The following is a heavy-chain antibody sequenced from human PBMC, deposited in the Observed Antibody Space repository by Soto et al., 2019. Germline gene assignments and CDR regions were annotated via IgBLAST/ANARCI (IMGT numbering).Heavy chain of an antibody. V-gene: IGHV4-39*01. J-gene: IGHJ5*02. CDR2: IYYSGST. D-gene: IGHD3-22*01. Sequence: SETLSLTCSVSGGSISSSSYYWGWIRQPPGKGLEWIGSIYYSGSTYYNPSLKSRVTISVDTSKNQFSLKLSSVTAADTAVYYCARRYRITMIVVVITNGWFDPWGQGTLVTVSS. CDR3: ARRYRITMIVVVITNGWFDP. CDR1: GGSISSSSYY.